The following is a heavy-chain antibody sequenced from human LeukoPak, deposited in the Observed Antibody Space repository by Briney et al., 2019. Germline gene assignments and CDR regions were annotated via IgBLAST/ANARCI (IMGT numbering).Heavy chain of an antibody. CDR1: GFTFSSYS. CDR2: VSYDGTDT. J-gene: IGHJ5*02. D-gene: IGHD2-8*01. CDR3: VRVSGFCTNGVCPSFDP. V-gene: IGHV3-30*03. Sequence: GGSLRLSCAASGFTFSSYSMNWVRQAPGKGLEWVATVSYDGTDTSYADSVKGRFAIFRDNSKNTLYLQMNSLRTEDTAVYYCVRVSGFCTNGVCPSFDPWGQGTLVTVSS.